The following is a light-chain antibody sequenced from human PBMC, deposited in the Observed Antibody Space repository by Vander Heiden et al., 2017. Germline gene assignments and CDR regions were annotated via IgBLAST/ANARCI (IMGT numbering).Light chain of an antibody. CDR2: RDT. J-gene: IGLJ2*01. CDR1: NIGSNN. CDR3: QGWYSYTVI. Sequence: SYDLSQARSMSVASGPTATITCEGDNIGSNNGHWYQQKPGQAPILVIYRDTNRPSGIPDRFSGSNSGNAATLTITRAQAEDEADYYCQGWYSYTVIFGGGTKLSVL. V-gene: IGLV3-9*01.